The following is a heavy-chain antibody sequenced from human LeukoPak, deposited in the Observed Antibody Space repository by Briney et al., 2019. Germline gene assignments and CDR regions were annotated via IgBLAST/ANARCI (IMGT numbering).Heavy chain of an antibody. CDR1: GYTFTGYY. CDR3: ARDRRGYYGSGNYYIRY. V-gene: IGHV1-2*02. CDR2: INPNSGGT. J-gene: IGHJ4*02. D-gene: IGHD3-10*01. Sequence: ASVKVSCKASGYTFTGYYMHWVRQAPGQGLEWMGWINPNSGGTNYAQKFQGRVTMTRDTSISTAYMELSRLRSDDTAVYYCARDRRGYYGSGNYYIRYWGQGTLVTVSS.